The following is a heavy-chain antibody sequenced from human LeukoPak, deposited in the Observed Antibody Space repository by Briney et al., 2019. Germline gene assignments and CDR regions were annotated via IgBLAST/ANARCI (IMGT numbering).Heavy chain of an antibody. CDR1: GCTFASYG. D-gene: IGHD3-9*01. J-gene: IGHJ4*02. Sequence: ASVKVSCKASGCTFASYGITWVRQAPGQGLEWMGWISAINSNTKYAQKLQGRVTMTTDTSTSTAYMELMSLRSDDTAVYYCARVADILKYYFDYWGQGTLVTVSS. CDR3: ARVADILKYYFDY. V-gene: IGHV1-18*01. CDR2: ISAINSNT.